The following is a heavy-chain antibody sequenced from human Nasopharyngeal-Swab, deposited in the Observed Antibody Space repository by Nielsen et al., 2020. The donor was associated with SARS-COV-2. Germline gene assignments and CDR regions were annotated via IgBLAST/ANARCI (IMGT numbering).Heavy chain of an antibody. CDR3: AKGGYGSGSYYPHMDV. CDR1: RFTFGSYA. Sequence: GESLKISCAASRFTFGSYAMSWVRQAPGKGLEWVSAISGSGGSTYYADSVKGRFTISRDNSKNALYLQMNSLRAEDTAVYFCAKGGYGSGSYYPHMDVWGKGTTVTVSS. V-gene: IGHV3-23*01. J-gene: IGHJ6*03. CDR2: ISGSGGST. D-gene: IGHD3-10*01.